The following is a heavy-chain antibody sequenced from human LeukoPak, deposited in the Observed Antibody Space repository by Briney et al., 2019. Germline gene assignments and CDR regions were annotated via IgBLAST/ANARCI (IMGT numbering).Heavy chain of an antibody. CDR3: ARATAAAPQFDP. D-gene: IGHD6-13*01. CDR2: ISAYNGNT. J-gene: IGHJ5*02. V-gene: IGHV1-18*01. CDR1: GYTFTSYG. Sequence: WASVKVSRKASGYTFTSYGISWVRQAPGQGLEWMGWISAYNGNTNYAQKLQGRVTMTTDTSTSTAYMELRSLRSDDTAVYYCARATAAAPQFDPWGQGTLVTVSS.